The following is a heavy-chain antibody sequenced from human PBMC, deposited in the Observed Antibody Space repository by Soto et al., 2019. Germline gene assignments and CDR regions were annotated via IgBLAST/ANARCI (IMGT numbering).Heavy chain of an antibody. CDR1: GDSVSSNSAA. D-gene: IGHD5-18*01. V-gene: IGHV6-1*01. J-gene: IGHJ6*02. CDR2: TYYRSKWYN. Sequence: QTLSLTSAISGDSVSSNSAAWNLIRHSPSRGLEWLGRTYYRSKWYNDYAVSVKSRITINPDTSKNQFSLQLNSVTPEDTAVYYCARGGYRRGYYGMDVWGQGTTVTVSS. CDR3: ARGGYRRGYYGMDV.